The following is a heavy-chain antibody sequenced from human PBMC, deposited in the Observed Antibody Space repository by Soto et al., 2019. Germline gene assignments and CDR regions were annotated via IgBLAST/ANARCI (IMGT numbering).Heavy chain of an antibody. D-gene: IGHD6-6*01. V-gene: IGHV1-69*14. CDR1: GGTFSSYA. J-gene: IGHJ6*02. CDR3: AKQLVLPPYYYYYGMDV. Sequence: QVQLVQSGAEVKKPGSSVKVSCKASGGTFSSYAISWVRQAPGQGLEWMGGIIPIFGTANYAQKFQGRVTITADKSTSTAYMELSSLRSEDTAVYYCAKQLVLPPYYYYYGMDVWGQGTTVTVSS. CDR2: IIPIFGTA.